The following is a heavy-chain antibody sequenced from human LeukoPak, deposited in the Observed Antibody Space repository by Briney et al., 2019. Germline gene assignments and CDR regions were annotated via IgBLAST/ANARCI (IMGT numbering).Heavy chain of an antibody. V-gene: IGHV4-39*01. Sequence: SETLSPTCTVSGGSISSSSYYWGWIRQPPGKGLEWVGSIYYSGSTYYNPSLKSRVTISVDTSKNQFSLKLSSVTAADTAVYYCARHPSRSIASRRAYWGQGTLVTVPS. CDR2: IYYSGST. D-gene: IGHD6-6*01. CDR1: GGSISSSSYY. CDR3: ARHPSRSIASRRAY. J-gene: IGHJ4*02.